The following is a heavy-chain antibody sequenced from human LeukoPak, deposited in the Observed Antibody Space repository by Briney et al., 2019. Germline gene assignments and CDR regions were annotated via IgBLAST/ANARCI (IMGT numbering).Heavy chain of an antibody. D-gene: IGHD5-18*01. Sequence: ASVKVSGKASGYTFTSYGISWVRQAPGQGLEWMGWISAYNGNTNYAQKLQGRVTMTTDTSTSTAYMELRSLRSDDTAVYYCARDRRPYSYGPVDYWGQGTLVTVSS. V-gene: IGHV1-18*01. CDR3: ARDRRPYSYGPVDY. J-gene: IGHJ4*02. CDR2: ISAYNGNT. CDR1: GYTFTSYG.